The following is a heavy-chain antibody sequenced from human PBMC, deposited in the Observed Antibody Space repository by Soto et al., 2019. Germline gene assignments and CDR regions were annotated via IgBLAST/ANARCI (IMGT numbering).Heavy chain of an antibody. CDR1: GFTFDDYT. V-gene: IGHV3-43*01. Sequence: DVQLVESGGVVVQPGGSLRLSCAASGFTFDDYTMHWVRQAPGKGLEWVSLISWDGGSTYYADSVKGRFTISRDNSKNSLYLQMNSLRTEDTALYYCAKVGTAMAHYDAFDIWGQGTMVTVSS. CDR3: AKVGTAMAHYDAFDI. J-gene: IGHJ3*02. D-gene: IGHD5-18*01. CDR2: ISWDGGST.